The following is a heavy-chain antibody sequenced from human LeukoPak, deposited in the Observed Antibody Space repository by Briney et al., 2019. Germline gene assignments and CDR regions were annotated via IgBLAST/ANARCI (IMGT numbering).Heavy chain of an antibody. D-gene: IGHD6-13*01. J-gene: IGHJ4*02. CDR1: GFTFSSYA. V-gene: IGHV3-23*01. CDR3: AKSSSYSSSRTDY. Sequence: PGGSLRLSCAASGFTFSSYAMSWVRQAPGKGLEWVSAISGSGGSTYYADSVKGRFTISRDNSKNTLYLQINSLRAEDTAVYYCAKSSSYSSSRTDYWGQGTLVTVSS. CDR2: ISGSGGST.